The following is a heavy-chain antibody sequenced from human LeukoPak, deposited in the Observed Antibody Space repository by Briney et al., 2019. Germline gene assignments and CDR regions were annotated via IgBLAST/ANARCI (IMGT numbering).Heavy chain of an antibody. Sequence: GASVKVSCKASGYTFTSYDSNWVRQAAGQGHEWRGWMHPNSGNTGYAQKFQRRVTMTRNTSISTAYMELSSLRSEDTAVYYCARVQSGCPDDAFDIWGQGTMVTVSS. CDR3: ARVQSGCPDDAFDI. V-gene: IGHV1-8*01. CDR2: MHPNSGNT. J-gene: IGHJ3*02. CDR1: GYTFTSYD. D-gene: IGHD3-22*01.